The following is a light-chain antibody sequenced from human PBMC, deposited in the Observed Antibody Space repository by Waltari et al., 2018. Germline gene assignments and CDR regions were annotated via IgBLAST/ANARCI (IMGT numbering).Light chain of an antibody. CDR1: RSNIGAGYD. J-gene: IGLJ2*01. CDR3: QSHDSSLSGSV. Sequence: QSVLTQPPSLSGAPGQRVTISCTGSRSNIGAGYDVHWYQQLPATAPKLHIYGINYRPSGVPDRFSRSRSGTSASLAITGLQAEDEADYYCQSHDSSLSGSVFGGGTKLTVL. CDR2: GIN. V-gene: IGLV1-40*01.